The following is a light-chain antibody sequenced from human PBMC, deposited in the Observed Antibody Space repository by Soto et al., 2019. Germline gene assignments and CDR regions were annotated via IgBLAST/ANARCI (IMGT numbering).Light chain of an antibody. CDR3: QQYNNWHPLT. Sequence: EIVMTQSPSTLSVSPGERATLSCRASQSVSSNLAWYHQKPGQAPRLLIYGASTRSTGLPARFSGSGSGTEFPLTNSSLQSDDFAAYYCQQYNNWHPLTFGQGTKVEIK. J-gene: IGKJ4*01. CDR2: GAS. CDR1: QSVSSN. V-gene: IGKV3-15*01.